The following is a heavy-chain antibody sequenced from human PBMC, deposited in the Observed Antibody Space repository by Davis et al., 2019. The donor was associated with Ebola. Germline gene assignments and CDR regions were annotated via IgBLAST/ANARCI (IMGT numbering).Heavy chain of an antibody. CDR3: TKGGRSSAWHERGYYFEH. Sequence: GGSLRLSCAASKFKFNDFAMHWVRQAPGKGLEWVSSLNWNGANLAYGDSVKGRFTISRDNAKNSLYLQMNNWRREDTAVYYCTKGGRSSAWHERGYYFEHWGQGTLVAVSS. CDR1: KFKFNDFA. J-gene: IGHJ4*02. CDR2: LNWNGANL. D-gene: IGHD6-19*01. V-gene: IGHV3-9*01.